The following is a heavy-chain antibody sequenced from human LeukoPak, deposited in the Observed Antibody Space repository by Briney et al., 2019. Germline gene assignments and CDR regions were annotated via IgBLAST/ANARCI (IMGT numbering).Heavy chain of an antibody. Sequence: GASVKVSCKASGYTFTSYGISWVRQAPGQGLEWMGWISAYNGNTNYAQKLQGRVTMTTDTSTSTAYMELRSLRSDDTAVYYCARAHIAVAVDAFDIWGQGTMVTVSS. V-gene: IGHV1-18*01. D-gene: IGHD6-19*01. CDR2: ISAYNGNT. CDR1: GYTFTSYG. J-gene: IGHJ3*02. CDR3: ARAHIAVAVDAFDI.